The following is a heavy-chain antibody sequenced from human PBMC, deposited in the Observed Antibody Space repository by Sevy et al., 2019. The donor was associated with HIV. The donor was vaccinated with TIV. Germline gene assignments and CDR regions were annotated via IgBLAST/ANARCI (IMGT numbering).Heavy chain of an antibody. CDR3: ARNGDSDYAEDFDC. D-gene: IGHD5-12*01. J-gene: IGHJ4*02. Sequence: GGSLRLSCAASGFSFRNYAMHWVRQAPGKGLEWVTVISYDASKKYYADSVRGRFTISRDNSKSTLYLQMNSLRIEDTAMYFCARNGDSDYAEDFDCWGQGTLVTVSS. CDR1: GFSFRNYA. CDR2: ISYDASKK. V-gene: IGHV3-30-3*01.